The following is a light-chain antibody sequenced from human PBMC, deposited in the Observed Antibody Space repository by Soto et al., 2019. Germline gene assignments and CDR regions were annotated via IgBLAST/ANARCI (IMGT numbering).Light chain of an antibody. CDR3: MQALRTAIT. CDR2: LGS. V-gene: IGKV2-28*01. J-gene: IGKJ5*01. CDR1: QSLLYRNGYHF. Sequence: DLVLTQSPLSLPVTPGEPASISCRSSQSLLYRNGYHFLGWYLQKPGQSLQLLIYLGSNRASGVPDRFSGSGSGTDFTLRISRVEAEDVGVYYCMQALRTAITFGQGTRLEIK.